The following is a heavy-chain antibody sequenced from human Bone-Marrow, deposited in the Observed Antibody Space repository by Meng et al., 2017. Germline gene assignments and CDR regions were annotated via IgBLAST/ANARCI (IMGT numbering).Heavy chain of an antibody. CDR2: INHSGGT. D-gene: IGHD5-18*01. CDR3: ARQGDTAMATFDY. J-gene: IGHJ4*02. Sequence: VHLQQWVAGLFKPSQTLSLTCLVYGGTFSDYYWSWIRQPPGKGLEWIGEINHSGGTKYTPSLESRITISIDTSKNQFSLKLSSVTAADTAIYYCARQGDTAMATFDYWGQGTLVTVSS. CDR1: GGTFSDYY. V-gene: IGHV4-34*01.